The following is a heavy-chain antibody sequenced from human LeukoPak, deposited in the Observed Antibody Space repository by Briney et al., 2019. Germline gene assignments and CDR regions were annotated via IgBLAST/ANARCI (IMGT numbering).Heavy chain of an antibody. CDR1: GYSISSGYY. J-gene: IGHJ4*02. D-gene: IGHD1-26*01. CDR2: IYHSGST. V-gene: IGHV4-38-2*02. CDR3: ARVRELAIY. Sequence: SETLSLTCTVSGYSISSGYYWGWIRQPPGKGLEWIGSIYHSGSTYYNPSLKSRVTISVDTSKNQFSLKLSSVTAADTAVYYCARVRELAIYWAQGTLVTVSS.